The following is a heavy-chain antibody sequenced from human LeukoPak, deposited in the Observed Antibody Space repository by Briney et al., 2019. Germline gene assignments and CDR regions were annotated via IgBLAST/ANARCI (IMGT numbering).Heavy chain of an antibody. J-gene: IGHJ4*02. V-gene: IGHV3-23*01. Sequence: GGSLRLSCAASGFTFSYYAMSWVRQAPGRGLEWVSAISSSGDITFYTDPVKGRFTISRDNSKNTLYLQMNSLRAEDTAVYYCAKDRPNYYESNGHYYRMNGDYWGQGTLVTVSS. CDR1: GFTFSYYA. CDR3: AKDRPNYYESNGHYYRMNGDY. D-gene: IGHD3-22*01. CDR2: ISSSGDIT.